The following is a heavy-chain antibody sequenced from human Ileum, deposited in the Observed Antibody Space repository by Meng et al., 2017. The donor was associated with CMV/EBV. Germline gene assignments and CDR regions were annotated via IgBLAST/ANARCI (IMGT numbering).Heavy chain of an antibody. V-gene: IGHV3-74*01. D-gene: IGHD2-2*01. CDR1: GSIFTKFW. CDR3: ASAVDVPSLEFFQY. Sequence: VPLGASGGCLVQSGGSLRLTCADSGSIFTKFWMHWVRRVPGTGLMWVSRINVDGSDTTYADSVKGRFTISRDNAKNTLYLDMKSLRAEDTGIYYCASAVDVPSLEFFQYWGRGTLVTVSS. CDR2: INVDGSDT. J-gene: IGHJ1*01.